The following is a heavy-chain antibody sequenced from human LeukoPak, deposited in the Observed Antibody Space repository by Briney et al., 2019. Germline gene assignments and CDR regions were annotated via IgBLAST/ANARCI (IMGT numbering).Heavy chain of an antibody. Sequence: GGSLRLSCAASGFTFSSYAMSWVRQAPGKGLEWVSAISGSGGSTYYADSVKGRFTISRDNSKNTLYLQMNSLRAEDTAVYYCASLWFGEFSFGYYYGMDVWGQGTTVTVSS. CDR3: ASLWFGEFSFGYYYGMDV. V-gene: IGHV3-23*01. CDR2: ISGSGGST. D-gene: IGHD3-10*01. J-gene: IGHJ6*02. CDR1: GFTFSSYA.